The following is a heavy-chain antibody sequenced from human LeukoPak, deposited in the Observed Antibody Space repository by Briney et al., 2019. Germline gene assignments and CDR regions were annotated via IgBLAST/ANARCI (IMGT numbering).Heavy chain of an antibody. V-gene: IGHV1-2*02. Sequence: ASVKVSCKASGYTFTVYHMHWVRQAPGQGLEWMAWINPNSGATDYAQKFQGRVTMTRDTSTSTAYMELSRLRSDDTAVYYCARLNGNHFDYWGQGTLVTVSS. D-gene: IGHD1-14*01. CDR3: ARLNGNHFDY. CDR2: INPNSGAT. J-gene: IGHJ4*02. CDR1: GYTFTVYH.